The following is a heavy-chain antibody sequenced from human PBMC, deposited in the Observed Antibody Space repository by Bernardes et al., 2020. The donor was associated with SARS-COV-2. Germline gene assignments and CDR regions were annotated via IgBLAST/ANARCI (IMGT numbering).Heavy chain of an antibody. Sequence: GGSLRLSCVASGFSFSNFNMHWVRQAPGKGLEWLSFIDTSGTIIYYADSVKGRFTISRDNAKSSLFLQMHSLRDDDTAVYYCARSLAHWGQGTLVTVSS. J-gene: IGHJ5*02. CDR3: ARSLAH. V-gene: IGHV3-48*02. CDR2: IDTSGTII. D-gene: IGHD6-19*01. CDR1: GFSFSNFN.